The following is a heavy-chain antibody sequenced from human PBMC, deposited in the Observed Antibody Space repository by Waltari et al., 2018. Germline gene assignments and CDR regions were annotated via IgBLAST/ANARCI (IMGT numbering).Heavy chain of an antibody. CDR3: ARDFTVRYFDWLSQGDLYYFDN. CDR2: IYYSGNT. Sequence: QLQESGPGLMKTSETLSLTCTVSGDSISSSHYYWGSTRQPPGKGLEWIGDIYYSGNTYYNPSLKSRATVAVDTSKNQFSLNLISVTAADTAVYFCARDFTVRYFDWLSQGDLYYFDNWGQGTLVTVSP. CDR1: GDSISSSHYY. J-gene: IGHJ4*02. V-gene: IGHV4-39*07. D-gene: IGHD3-9*01.